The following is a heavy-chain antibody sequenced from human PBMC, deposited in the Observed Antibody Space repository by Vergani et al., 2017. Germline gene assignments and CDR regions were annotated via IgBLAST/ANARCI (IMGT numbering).Heavy chain of an antibody. CDR1: GFTFSSYG. D-gene: IGHD3-9*01. CDR3: AKSSNDILTGYYHFDY. J-gene: IGHJ4*02. V-gene: IGHV3-30*02. Sequence: QVQILQSGGGVVQPGGSLKLSCQASGFTFSSYGMHWVPPAPGKGLEWVAFIRYDGSNKYYADSVKGRFTISRDNSKNTMYLQMNSLRAEDTALYYCAKSSNDILTGYYHFDYWGQGTLVTVSS. CDR2: IRYDGSNK.